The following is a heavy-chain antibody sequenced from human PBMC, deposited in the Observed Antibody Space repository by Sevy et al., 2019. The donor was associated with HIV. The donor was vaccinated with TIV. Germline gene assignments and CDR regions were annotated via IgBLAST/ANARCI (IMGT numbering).Heavy chain of an antibody. CDR3: ARSGSRIAVRKRGLDF. CDR2: IWFDGSNR. V-gene: IGHV3-33*01. CDR1: GFTFSSYG. Sequence: GGSLRLSCSPSGFTFSSYGMHWVRQAPGKGPEWVAVIWFDGSNRYYADSVKGRFTVSRDNSRKTLSLQMNSLRAEDSAVYYCARSGSRIAVRKRGLDFWGQGTLVTVSS. J-gene: IGHJ4*02. D-gene: IGHD2-21*01.